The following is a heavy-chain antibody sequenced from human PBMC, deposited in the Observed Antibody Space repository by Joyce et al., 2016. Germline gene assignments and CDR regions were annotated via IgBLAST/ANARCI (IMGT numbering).Heavy chain of an antibody. V-gene: IGHV3-53*01. Sequence: VQVVESGGGSIQPGGSLRLSCAVSGFTVSSDFMMWVRQAPGQGVEWVSTIYSGTDSTHYAASVEGRFTISRDNSKNTLSLQMNTLRGEDTARYYCATRGAWGKGTTVTVSS. J-gene: IGHJ6*04. CDR2: IYSGTDST. CDR1: GFTVSSDF. CDR3: ATRGA.